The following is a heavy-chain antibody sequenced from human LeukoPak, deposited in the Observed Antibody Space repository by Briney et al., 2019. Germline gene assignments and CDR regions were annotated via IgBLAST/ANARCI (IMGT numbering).Heavy chain of an antibody. V-gene: IGHV4-59*01. J-gene: IGHJ5*02. CDR3: VKDNGRWFDP. CDR1: GGSMRSNY. Sequence: SETLSLTCTVSGGSMRSNYWSLTRQPPGKGLEWIGNIYYSGSTNYNPSLKSRVTISIDPSKNQFSLKLTSVTAADTAIYYCVKDNGRWFDPWGQGILVIVSS. CDR2: IYYSGST. D-gene: IGHD1-26*01.